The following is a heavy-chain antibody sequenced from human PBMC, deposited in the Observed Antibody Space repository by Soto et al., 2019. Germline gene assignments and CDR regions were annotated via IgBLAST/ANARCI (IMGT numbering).Heavy chain of an antibody. CDR2: ISGSGGST. D-gene: IGHD6-19*01. V-gene: IGHV3-23*01. CDR3: AKAQQWLVQEDDCFDP. J-gene: IGHJ5*02. Sequence: EVQLLESGGGLVQPGGSLRLSCAASGFTFSSYAMSWVRQAPGKGLEWVSAISGSGGSTYYADSVKGRFTISRDNSKNTLYLQMNNLRAEDTAVYYCAKAQQWLVQEDDCFDPWGQGTLVTVSS. CDR1: GFTFSSYA.